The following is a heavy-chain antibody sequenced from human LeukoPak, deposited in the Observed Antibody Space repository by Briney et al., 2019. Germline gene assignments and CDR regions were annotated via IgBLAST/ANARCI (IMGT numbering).Heavy chain of an antibody. Sequence: KASETLSLTCTVFGGSISSSSYYWGWIRQPPGKGLEWIGSIYYSGSTYYNPSLKSRVTISVDTSKNQFSLKLSSVTAADTAVYYCARQGYSYGLWNFDYWGQGTLVTVSS. CDR1: GGSISSSSYY. D-gene: IGHD5-18*01. V-gene: IGHV4-39*01. J-gene: IGHJ4*02. CDR3: ARQGYSYGLWNFDY. CDR2: IYYSGST.